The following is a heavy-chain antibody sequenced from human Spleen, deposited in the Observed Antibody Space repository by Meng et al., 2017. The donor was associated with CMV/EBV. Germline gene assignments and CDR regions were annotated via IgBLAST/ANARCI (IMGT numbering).Heavy chain of an antibody. CDR1: GYSFTDYW. Sequence: GESLKISCKGSGYSFTDYWIGWVRQMPGKGLEWMGIIYPGDFDTRYSLYFQGQVTISVDKSISTAYLQWSSLKASDTAMYYCARWGVVVASLNYGMDVWGQGTTVTVSS. CDR2: IYPGDFDT. CDR3: ARWGVVVASLNYGMDV. J-gene: IGHJ6*02. V-gene: IGHV5-51*01. D-gene: IGHD3-22*01.